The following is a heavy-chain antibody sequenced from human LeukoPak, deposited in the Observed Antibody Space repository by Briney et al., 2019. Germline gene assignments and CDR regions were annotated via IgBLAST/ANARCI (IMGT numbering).Heavy chain of an antibody. CDR2: IRSKAYGGTT. CDR3: TRGKELLWFGEYFDY. D-gene: IGHD3-10*01. CDR1: GFTFGDYA. Sequence: PGRSLRLSCTASGFTFGDYAMSWVRQAPGRGLEWVGFIRSKAYGGTTEYAASVKGRFTISRDDSKSIAYLQMNSLKTEDTAVYYCTRGKELLWFGEYFDYWGQGTQVTVSS. V-gene: IGHV3-49*04. J-gene: IGHJ4*02.